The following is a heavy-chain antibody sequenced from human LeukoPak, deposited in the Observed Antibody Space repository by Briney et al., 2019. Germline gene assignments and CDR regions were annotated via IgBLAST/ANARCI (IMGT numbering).Heavy chain of an antibody. CDR3: ARDHDSSGYYLTYFDY. CDR1: GFTFSSYA. J-gene: IGHJ4*02. CDR2: ISYDGSNK. Sequence: GGSLRLSCAASGFTFSSYAMRWVRQAPGKGLEWVAVISYDGSNKYYADSVKGRFTISRDNSKNTLYLQMNSLRAEDTAVYYCARDHDSSGYYLTYFDYWGQGTLVTVSS. D-gene: IGHD3-22*01. V-gene: IGHV3-30-3*01.